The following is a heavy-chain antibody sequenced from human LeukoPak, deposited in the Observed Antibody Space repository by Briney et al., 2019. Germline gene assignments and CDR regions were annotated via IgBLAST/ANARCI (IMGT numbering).Heavy chain of an antibody. CDR2: ISAYNGNT. Sequence: ASVKVSCKASGYTFTSYGISWVRQAPGQGLEWMGWISAYNGNTNYAQKLQGRVTMTTDTSTSTAYMELRSLRSDGTAVYYCARDRANWNWLDYWGQGTLVTVSS. CDR3: ARDRANWNWLDY. D-gene: IGHD1-7*01. V-gene: IGHV1-18*01. CDR1: GYTFTSYG. J-gene: IGHJ4*02.